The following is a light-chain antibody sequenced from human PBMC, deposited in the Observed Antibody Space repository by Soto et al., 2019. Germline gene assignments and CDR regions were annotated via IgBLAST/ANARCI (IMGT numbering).Light chain of an antibody. J-gene: IGKJ2*01. CDR3: HHYGYGADT. V-gene: IGKV3-20*01. Sequence: EVVLTQSPGTLSLSPGERATLSCRASETVGSNYLAWYQQQPGQAPRLLIFDASSRDTGIPERFSGSGSGTEFTLTISRLEPEDSAVYYCHHYGYGADTFGQGTKLEI. CDR1: ETVGSNY. CDR2: DAS.